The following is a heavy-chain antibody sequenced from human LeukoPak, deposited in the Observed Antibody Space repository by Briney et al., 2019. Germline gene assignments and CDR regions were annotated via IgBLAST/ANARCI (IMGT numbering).Heavy chain of an antibody. CDR1: GGSFSGYY. CDR2: IYYSGST. D-gene: IGHD6-19*01. J-gene: IGHJ4*02. CDR3: ARDHMAGAVLY. Sequence: SETLSLTCAVYGGSFSGYYWSWIRQPPGKGLEWIGYIYYSGSTYYNPSLKSRVTISVDTSKNQFSLKLSSVTAADTAVYYCARDHMAGAVLYWGQGSLVTVSS. V-gene: IGHV4-30-4*08.